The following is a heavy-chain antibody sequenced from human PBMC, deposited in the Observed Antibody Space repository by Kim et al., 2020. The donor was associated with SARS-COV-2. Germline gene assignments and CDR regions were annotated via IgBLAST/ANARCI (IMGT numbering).Heavy chain of an antibody. CDR3: VKDSSSGYCSSTSCKKRSYYFDY. D-gene: IGHD2-2*01. CDR2: ISSNGGST. J-gene: IGHJ4*02. CDR1: GFTFSSYA. V-gene: IGHV3-64D*06. Sequence: GGSLRLSCSASGFTFSSYAMHWVRQAPGKGLEYVSAISSNGGSTYYADSVKGRFTISRDNSKNTLYLQMSSLRAEDMAVYYCVKDSSSGYCSSTSCKKRSYYFDYWGQGTLVTVSS.